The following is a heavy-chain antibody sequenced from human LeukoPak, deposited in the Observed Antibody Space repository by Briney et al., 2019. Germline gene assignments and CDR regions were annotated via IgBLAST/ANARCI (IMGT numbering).Heavy chain of an antibody. J-gene: IGHJ4*02. D-gene: IGHD3-9*01. CDR1: GGAFTSYT. V-gene: IGHV1-69*06. CDR3: ARANHQTLRYIDVVRGY. Sequence: ASVKVSFTASGGAFTSYTISWVRQAPEQGLEWLGGIIPIFGTANYAQKFQGRVTITADNSTSTAYMDLISLRSEDTAVYNCARANHQTLRYIDVVRGYWGQGTLVTVSS. CDR2: IIPIFGTA.